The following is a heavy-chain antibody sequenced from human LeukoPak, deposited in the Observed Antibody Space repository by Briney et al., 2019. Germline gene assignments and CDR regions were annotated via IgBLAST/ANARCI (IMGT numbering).Heavy chain of an antibody. D-gene: IGHD3-22*01. CDR3: ARGAYYDSSGYYHYFDY. CDR1: GFTFSSYA. V-gene: IGHV3-30-3*01. Sequence: GESLKISCAASGFTFSSYAMHWVRQAPGKGLEWVAVISYDGSNKYYADSVKGRFTISRDNSKNTLYLQMNSLRAEDTAVYYCARGAYYDSSGYYHYFDYWGQGTLVTVSS. J-gene: IGHJ4*02. CDR2: ISYDGSNK.